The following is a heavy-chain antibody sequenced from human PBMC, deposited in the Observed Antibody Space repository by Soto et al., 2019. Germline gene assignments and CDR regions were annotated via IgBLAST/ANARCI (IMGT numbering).Heavy chain of an antibody. CDR2: IYYSGST. D-gene: IGHD3-10*01. Sequence: SETLSLTCTVSGGSISSYYWSWIRQPPGKGLEWIGYIYYSGSTNYNPSLKSRVTISVDTSKNQFSLKLSSVTAADTAVYYCARDYYGSGSYLGYWRQGTLVTVSS. CDR1: GGSISSYY. V-gene: IGHV4-59*01. J-gene: IGHJ4*02. CDR3: ARDYYGSGSYLGY.